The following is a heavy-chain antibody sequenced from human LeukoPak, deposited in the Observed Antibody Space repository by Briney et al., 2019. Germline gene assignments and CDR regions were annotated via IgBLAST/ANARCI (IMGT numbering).Heavy chain of an antibody. V-gene: IGHV1-18*01. CDR1: GYTFTNYG. CDR3: ARDYCSSTSCYLYY. Sequence: ASVKVSCKASGYTFTNYGISWVRQAPGQGLEWMGWISAYNGNTNFAQKLQGRVTMTTDTSTSTAYMELRSLRSDDTAVYYCARDYCSSTSCYLYYWGQGTLVTVSS. J-gene: IGHJ4*02. CDR2: ISAYNGNT. D-gene: IGHD2-2*01.